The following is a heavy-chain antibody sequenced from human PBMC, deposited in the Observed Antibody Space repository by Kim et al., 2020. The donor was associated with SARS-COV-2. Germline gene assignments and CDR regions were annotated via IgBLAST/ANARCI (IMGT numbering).Heavy chain of an antibody. V-gene: IGHV7-4-1*02. CDR3: ARDHHDSSGAWFDP. D-gene: IGHD3-22*01. Sequence: AQGFTGRFVFSWDTSVSTAYLQISSLKAEDTAVYYCARDHHDSSGAWFDPWGQGTLVTVSS. J-gene: IGHJ5*02.